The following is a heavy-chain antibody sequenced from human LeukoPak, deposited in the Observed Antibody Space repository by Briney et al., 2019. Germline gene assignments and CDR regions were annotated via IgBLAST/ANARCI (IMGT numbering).Heavy chain of an antibody. CDR3: ARGYHYYDSSGLRY. D-gene: IGHD3-22*01. V-gene: IGHV3-11*01. Sequence: GGSLRLSCAALGFTFSNYNLSWFRQAPGKGLEGVSYISSSGSTIYYADSVKGRFTISRDNAKNSLYLQMNSLRAEDTAVYYCARGYHYYDSSGLRYWGQGTLVTVSS. J-gene: IGHJ4*02. CDR1: GFTFSNYN. CDR2: ISSSGSTI.